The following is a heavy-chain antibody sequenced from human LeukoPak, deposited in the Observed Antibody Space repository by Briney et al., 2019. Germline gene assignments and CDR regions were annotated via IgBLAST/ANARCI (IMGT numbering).Heavy chain of an antibody. D-gene: IGHD6-13*01. Sequence: PGGSLSLSCAASVFTFDDYGMSWGRQAPGKGLEWVSGINWNGGSTGYADSVKGRFTSSRDNAKNSLYLQMNSLRAEDTALYYCARDPPIAAAGTEDYWGQGTLVTVSS. CDR1: VFTFDDYG. CDR3: ARDPPIAAAGTEDY. CDR2: INWNGGST. V-gene: IGHV3-20*04. J-gene: IGHJ4*02.